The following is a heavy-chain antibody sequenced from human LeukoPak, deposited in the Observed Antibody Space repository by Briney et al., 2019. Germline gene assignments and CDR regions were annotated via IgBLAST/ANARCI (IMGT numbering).Heavy chain of an antibody. J-gene: IGHJ4*02. D-gene: IGHD3-3*01. CDR2: MNXNSGNT. Sequence: ASVXXXXXAXGYTFTSYDXNWVRQAAGQGLEWMGWMNXNSGNTVYAQKFQGRVTITRNTSISTAYMELSSLRSEDTAVYYCARGLKYYDFWSGYYWFDYWGQGTLVTVSS. CDR3: ARGLKYYDFWSGYYWFDY. CDR1: GYTFTSYD. V-gene: IGHV1-8*03.